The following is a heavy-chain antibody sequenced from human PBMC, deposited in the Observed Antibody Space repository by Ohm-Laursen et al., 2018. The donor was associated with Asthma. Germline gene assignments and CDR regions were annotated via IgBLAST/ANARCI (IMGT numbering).Heavy chain of an antibody. CDR1: GYTFTGYY. CDR3: ARGTVTTSDY. CDR2: IRGHNGET. D-gene: IGHD4-17*01. Sequence: ASVKVSCKASGYTFTGYYMHWVRQAPGQGLEWMGRIRGHNGETNYAQKLQGRVTMTTDTSTSTAYMELRSLRSDDTAVYYCARGTVTTSDYWGQGTLVTVSS. J-gene: IGHJ4*02. V-gene: IGHV1-18*04.